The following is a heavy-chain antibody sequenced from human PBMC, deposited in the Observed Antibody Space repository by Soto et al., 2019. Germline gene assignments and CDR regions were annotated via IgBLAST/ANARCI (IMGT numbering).Heavy chain of an antibody. Sequence: ASVKVSCKASGDTFSSHAISWVRQAPGQGLEWMGGIIAMFRTANYAQKFQGRVTITADESTSTAYMELSSLRGEDTALYYCAKDMRGGSSSSRYYYGLDVWGQGTTVTVSS. CDR2: IIAMFRTA. J-gene: IGHJ6*02. V-gene: IGHV1-69*13. D-gene: IGHD6-13*01. CDR1: GDTFSSHA. CDR3: AKDMRGGSSSSRYYYGLDV.